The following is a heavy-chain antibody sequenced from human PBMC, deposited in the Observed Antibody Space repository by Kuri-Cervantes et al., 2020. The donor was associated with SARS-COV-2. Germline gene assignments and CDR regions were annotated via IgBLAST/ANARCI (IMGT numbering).Heavy chain of an antibody. Sequence: GSLRLSCAFYGESFSGYYWNWIRQSPGKGLEWIGEVNHRGSTNYNPSLKSRVTISVDTSKNQLSLKVTSVTAADTALYYCARSVVGEQHTNWFDPWGQGTPVTVSS. CDR1: GESFSGYY. D-gene: IGHD2-2*01. CDR2: VNHRGST. J-gene: IGHJ5*02. V-gene: IGHV4-34*01. CDR3: ARSVVGEQHTNWFDP.